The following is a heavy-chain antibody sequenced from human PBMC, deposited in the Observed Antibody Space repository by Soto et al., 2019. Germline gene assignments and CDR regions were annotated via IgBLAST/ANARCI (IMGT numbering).Heavy chain of an antibody. CDR2: INTGGSIM. CDR1: GLIFSNYK. V-gene: IGHV3-74*01. CDR3: ARDTDGLHY. J-gene: IGHJ4*02. Sequence: EVQLVESGGGLVQPGGSLRLSCAASGLIFSNYKMHWVRQAPGKGLVWVSRINTGGSIMDFADPVRGRLTVSRDNAKNTLYLQMNSLRADDTAVYYCARDTDGLHYWGQGTLVTVSS.